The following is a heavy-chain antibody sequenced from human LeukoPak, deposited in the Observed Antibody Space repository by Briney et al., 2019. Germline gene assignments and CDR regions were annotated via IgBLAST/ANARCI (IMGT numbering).Heavy chain of an antibody. V-gene: IGHV3-7*01. D-gene: IGHD3-16*01. CDR3: ARRGRGGAFEF. J-gene: IGHJ4*02. Sequence: GGSLRLSYAASGFTFISNWMSWVRQPPGKGLEWVANINEDGSEKYYVDSVKGRFTISRDNAKKSLYLQMNSLRAEDTAVYHCARRGRGGAFEFWGQGTLVTVSS. CDR1: GFTFISNW. CDR2: INEDGSEK.